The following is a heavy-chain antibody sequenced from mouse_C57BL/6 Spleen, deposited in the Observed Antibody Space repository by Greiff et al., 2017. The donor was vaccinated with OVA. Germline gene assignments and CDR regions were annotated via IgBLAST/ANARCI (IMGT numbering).Heavy chain of an antibody. D-gene: IGHD1-1*01. CDR3: ARGGTTVPFDY. Sequence: EVQGVESGGGLVKPGGSLKLSCAASGFTFSSYAMSWVRQTPEKRLEWVATISDGGSYTYYPDNVKGRFTISRDNAKNNLYLQMSHLKSEDTAMYYCARGGTTVPFDYWGQGTTLTVSS. J-gene: IGHJ2*01. V-gene: IGHV5-4*01. CDR1: GFTFSSYA. CDR2: ISDGGSYT.